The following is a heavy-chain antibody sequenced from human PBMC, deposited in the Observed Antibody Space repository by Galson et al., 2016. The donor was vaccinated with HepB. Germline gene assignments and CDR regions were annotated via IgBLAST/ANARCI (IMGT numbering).Heavy chain of an antibody. Sequence: SETLSLTCTVSGGSFSSGASVSSSDYHWGWIRQPPGKGLEWIGSIYYSGTTYYSPSLKSRVTISLDTPKNQFSLKLSSVTAADTAVYFCARDGGRSSSDGFDIWGQGTLVTVSS. D-gene: IGHD1-26*01. CDR2: IYYSGTT. CDR3: ARDGGRSSSDGFDI. V-gene: IGHV4-39*07. J-gene: IGHJ3*02. CDR1: GGSFSSGASVSSSDYH.